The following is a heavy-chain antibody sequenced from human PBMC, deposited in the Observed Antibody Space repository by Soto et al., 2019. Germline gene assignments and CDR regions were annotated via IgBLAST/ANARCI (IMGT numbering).Heavy chain of an antibody. CDR2: IYYSGST. D-gene: IGHD2-2*03. J-gene: IGHJ4*02. CDR1: GGSFSGYY. V-gene: IGHV4-59*08. Sequence: SETLSLTCAVYGGSFSGYYWTWIRQPPGKGLEWIGYIYYSGSTNYNPSLKSRVTISVDTSKNHFSLKLSSVTAADTAVYYCARGGDLDIVVVPAAMLDYWGQGTLVTVSS. CDR3: ARGGDLDIVVVPAAMLDY.